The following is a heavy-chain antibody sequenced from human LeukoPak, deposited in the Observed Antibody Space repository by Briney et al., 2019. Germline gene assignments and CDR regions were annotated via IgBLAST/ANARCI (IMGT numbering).Heavy chain of an antibody. CDR3: TRLRGGNHFDY. D-gene: IGHD4-23*01. V-gene: IGHV3-7*01. J-gene: IGHJ4*02. Sequence: GGSLRLSCAASGFTFSSYWMSWVRKAPGKGLEWVANIKQDGSEKYYVDSVKGRFTISRDNAKNSLYLQMNSLRAEDTAVYYCTRLRGGNHFDYWGQGTLVTVSS. CDR2: IKQDGSEK. CDR1: GFTFSSYW.